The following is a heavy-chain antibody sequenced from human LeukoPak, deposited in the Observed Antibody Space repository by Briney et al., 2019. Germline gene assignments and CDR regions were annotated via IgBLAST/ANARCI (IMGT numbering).Heavy chain of an antibody. CDR1: GGSFSGYY. Sequence: SETLSLTCAVYGGSFSGYYWSWIRQPPGKGLERIGEINHRGSTNYNPSLKSRVTISVDTSKNQFSLKLSSVTAADTAVYYCARSRLMVYAMLFSCPMNWGQGTLVTVSS. CDR3: ARSRLMVYAMLFSCPMN. J-gene: IGHJ4*02. D-gene: IGHD2-8*01. CDR2: INHRGST. V-gene: IGHV4-34*01.